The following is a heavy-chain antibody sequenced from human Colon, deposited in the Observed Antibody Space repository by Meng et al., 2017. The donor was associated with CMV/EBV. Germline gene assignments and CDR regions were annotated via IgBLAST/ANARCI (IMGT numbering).Heavy chain of an antibody. Sequence: SCKASGGTSSSYAIHWVRQAPGQGLGWMGRIIPIVDKVDYAQKFQGRVTMSADKSTGTVYMELSSLRSEDTAMFYCARSLSGSSWSSWGQGTLVTVSS. CDR2: IIPIVDKV. CDR1: GGTSSSYA. CDR3: ARSLSGSSWSS. J-gene: IGHJ4*02. V-gene: IGHV1-69*04. D-gene: IGHD6-13*01.